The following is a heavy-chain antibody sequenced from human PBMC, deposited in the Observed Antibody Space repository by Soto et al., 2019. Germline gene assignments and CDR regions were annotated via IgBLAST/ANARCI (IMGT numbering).Heavy chain of an antibody. CDR1: GFTFSSYW. D-gene: IGHD2-2*01. CDR3: ASPPPWGIVVVTAALDD. J-gene: IGHJ4*02. CDR2: IKQDGSEK. Sequence: GGSLRLSCAASGFTFSSYWMSWVRQAPGKGLEWVANIKQDGSEKYYVDSVKGRFTISRDNAKNSLYLQMNSLRAEDTAVYYCASPPPWGIVVVTAALDDWGKGTLVTVAS. V-gene: IGHV3-7*01.